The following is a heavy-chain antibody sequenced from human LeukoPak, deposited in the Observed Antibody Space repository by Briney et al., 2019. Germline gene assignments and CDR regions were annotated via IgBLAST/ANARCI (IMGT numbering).Heavy chain of an antibody. CDR1: GFTFSSYA. CDR3: VRGYSFGPYGMDV. V-gene: IGHV3-23*01. D-gene: IGHD2-15*01. J-gene: IGHJ6*02. Sequence: PGGSLRLSCAASGFTFSSYAMSWVRQAPGKGLEWVSGISEGGGSTFYADSVRGRFTISRDNSKNTLYLQMSSLRAEDTAVYFCVRGYSFGPYGMDVWGQGTTVTVSS. CDR2: ISEGGGST.